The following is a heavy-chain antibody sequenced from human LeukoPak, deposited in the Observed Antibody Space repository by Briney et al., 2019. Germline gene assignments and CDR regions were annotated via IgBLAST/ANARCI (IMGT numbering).Heavy chain of an antibody. Sequence: ASVKVSCKASGYTFTSYDINWVRQATGQGLEWMGWMNPNSGNTGYAQKFQGRVTMTSNTSISTAYMELSSLRSEDTAVYYCAKTYAGSLNWFDPWGQGTLVTVSS. D-gene: IGHD3-10*01. J-gene: IGHJ5*02. CDR2: MNPNSGNT. CDR3: AKTYAGSLNWFDP. V-gene: IGHV1-8*01. CDR1: GYTFTSYD.